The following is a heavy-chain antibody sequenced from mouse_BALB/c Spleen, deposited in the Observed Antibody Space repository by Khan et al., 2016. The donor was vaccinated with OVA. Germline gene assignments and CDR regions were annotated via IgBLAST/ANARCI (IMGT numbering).Heavy chain of an antibody. J-gene: IGHJ4*01. Sequence: VELVESGPGLVAPSQSLSITCTISGVSLTNYGVHWLRQPPGKGLEWLVVIWSDGSTTYNSALNSRLSISKDNSKSQVFLKMNSLQTDDSAMYYWARQPYYHYYVMDYWGQGTSVTVSS. D-gene: IGHD2-10*01. CDR3: ARQPYYHYYVMDY. CDR2: IWSDGST. V-gene: IGHV2-6-1*01. CDR1: GVSLTNYG.